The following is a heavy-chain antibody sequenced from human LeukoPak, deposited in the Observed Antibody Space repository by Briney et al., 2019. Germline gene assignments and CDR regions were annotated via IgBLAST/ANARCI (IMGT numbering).Heavy chain of an antibody. CDR3: AREGYYYDSKGAFDI. CDR2: ISSSGSSL. D-gene: IGHD3-22*01. V-gene: IGHV3-11*01. J-gene: IGHJ3*02. Sequence: GGSLRLSCAASGFTFRDSYMSWIRQAPGKGLEWVSYISSSGSSLNYADSVRGRFTISRDNAKNSLYLQMNSLRAEDTALYHCAREGYYYDSKGAFDIWGQGTMVTVSS. CDR1: GFTFRDSY.